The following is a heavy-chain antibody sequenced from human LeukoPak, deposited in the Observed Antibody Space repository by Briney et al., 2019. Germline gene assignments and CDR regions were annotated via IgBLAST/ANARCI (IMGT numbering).Heavy chain of an antibody. CDR1: GYTFTSYG. CDR2: ISAYNGNT. J-gene: IGHJ4*02. D-gene: IGHD3-9*01. V-gene: IGHV1-18*01. CDR3: ARVVKYFDWLPSYFDY. Sequence: GASVKVSCKASGYTFTSYGISWVRQAPGQGLEWMGWISAYNGNTNYAQKLQGRVTMTTDTSTSTAYMELRSLRSDDTAVYYCARVVKYFDWLPSYFDYWGQGTLVTVSS.